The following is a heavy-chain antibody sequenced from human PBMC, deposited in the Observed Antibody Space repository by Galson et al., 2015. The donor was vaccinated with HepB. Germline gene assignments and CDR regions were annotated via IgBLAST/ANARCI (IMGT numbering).Heavy chain of an antibody. CDR3: ARVGSYDSSGLPYYFDY. J-gene: IGHJ4*02. Sequence: SVKVSCKASGGTFSSYTISWVRQAPGQGLEWMGRIIPILGIANYAQKFQGRVTITADKSTSTAYMELSSLRSEDTAVYYCARVGSYDSSGLPYYFDYWGQGTLVTVSS. CDR2: IIPILGIA. V-gene: IGHV1-69*02. D-gene: IGHD3-22*01. CDR1: GGTFSSYT.